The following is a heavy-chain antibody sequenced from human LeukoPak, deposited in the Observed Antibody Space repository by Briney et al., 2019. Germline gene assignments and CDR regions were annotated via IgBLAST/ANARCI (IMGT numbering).Heavy chain of an antibody. CDR2: FDPEDGET. J-gene: IGHJ4*02. Sequence: GASVKVSCKVSGYTLTELSMHWVRQAPGKGLEWMGGFDPEDGETIYAQKFQGRVTMTEDTSTDTAYMELSSLRSEDTAVYYCATPESDGYGKIFDYWGRGTLVTVSS. D-gene: IGHD5-24*01. CDR1: GYTLTELS. CDR3: ATPESDGYGKIFDY. V-gene: IGHV1-24*01.